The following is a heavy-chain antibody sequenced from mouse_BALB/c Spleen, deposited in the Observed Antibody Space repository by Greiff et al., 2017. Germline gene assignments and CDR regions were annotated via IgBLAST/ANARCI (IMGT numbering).Heavy chain of an antibody. Sequence: VQLQQSGAELVRSGASVKLSCTASGFNIKDYYMHWVKQRPEQGLEWIGWIDPENGDTEYAPKFQGKATMTADTSSNTAYLQLSSLTSEDTAVYYCARRGLLRYYYAMDYWGQGTSVTVSS. D-gene: IGHD2-3*01. CDR2: IDPENGDT. CDR1: GFNIKDYY. J-gene: IGHJ4*01. CDR3: ARRGLLRYYYAMDY. V-gene: IGHV14-4*02.